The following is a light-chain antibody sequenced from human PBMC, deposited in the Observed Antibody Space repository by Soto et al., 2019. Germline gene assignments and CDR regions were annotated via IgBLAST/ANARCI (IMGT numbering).Light chain of an antibody. CDR2: AAS. Sequence: DIQMTQSPSSLSAPIGDRVTITCRASQNISFYLNWYQHKTGQAPKVLIYAASSLQAGVPQRFSGSGSGTDFTLSISSLQPEDFATYSCQQSYITPSTFGQGTKLEIK. J-gene: IGKJ2*01. CDR3: QQSYITPST. V-gene: IGKV1-39*01. CDR1: QNISFY.